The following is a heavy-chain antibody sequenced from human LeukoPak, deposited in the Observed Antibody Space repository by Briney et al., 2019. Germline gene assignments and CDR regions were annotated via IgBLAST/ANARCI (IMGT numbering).Heavy chain of an antibody. J-gene: IGHJ4*02. Sequence: ASVKVSGKASGYTFTGYYIHWVRQAPGQGLEWMGWINPNSGGTNYAQKFQGRVTLTRDTSISTAYMELSRLRSDDTAVYYYARVGLYGSVSYLSYWGQGSLVTVSS. V-gene: IGHV1-2*02. CDR3: ARVGLYGSVSYLSY. CDR1: GYTFTGYY. D-gene: IGHD3-10*01. CDR2: INPNSGGT.